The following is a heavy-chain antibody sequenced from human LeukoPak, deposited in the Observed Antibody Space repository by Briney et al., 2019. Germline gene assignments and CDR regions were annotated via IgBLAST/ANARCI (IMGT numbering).Heavy chain of an antibody. CDR3: ARDDPPWD. V-gene: IGHV1-8*01. D-gene: IGHD1-1*01. J-gene: IGHJ4*02. Sequence: ASVKVSCKASGYTFTTYDINWVRQATGQGLEWMGWMNPNSGDTGYAHKFQGRVTMTRDTSTTTAYMELSSLTSDDTAVYYRARDDPPWDWGQGTLVTVSS. CDR1: GYTFTTYD. CDR2: MNPNSGDT.